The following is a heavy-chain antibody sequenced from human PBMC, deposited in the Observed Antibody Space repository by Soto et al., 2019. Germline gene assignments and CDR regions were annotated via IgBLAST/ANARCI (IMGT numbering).Heavy chain of an antibody. D-gene: IGHD6-6*01. CDR3: ARVGVAARMGDNWFDP. CDR1: GYPFTGYY. CDR2: INPNSGGT. J-gene: IGHJ5*02. V-gene: IGHV1-2*04. Sequence: QVQLVQSGAEVKKPGASVKVSCKASGYPFTGYYMHWVRQAPGQGLEWMGWINPNSGGTNYAQKFQGWVTMTRDTSISTAYMELSRLRSDDTAVYYCARVGVAARMGDNWFDPWGQGTLVTVSS.